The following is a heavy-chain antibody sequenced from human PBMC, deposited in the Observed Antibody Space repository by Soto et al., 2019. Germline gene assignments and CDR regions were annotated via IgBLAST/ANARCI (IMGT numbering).Heavy chain of an antibody. Sequence: GGSLRLSCAASGFTFDDYTMHWVRQAPGKGLEWVSLISWDGGSTYYADSVKGRFTISRDNSKNSLYLQMNSLRTEDTALYYCAKAYYYDSSGPFDYWGQGTLVT. V-gene: IGHV3-43*01. D-gene: IGHD3-22*01. CDR1: GFTFDDYT. CDR2: ISWDGGST. J-gene: IGHJ4*02. CDR3: AKAYYYDSSGPFDY.